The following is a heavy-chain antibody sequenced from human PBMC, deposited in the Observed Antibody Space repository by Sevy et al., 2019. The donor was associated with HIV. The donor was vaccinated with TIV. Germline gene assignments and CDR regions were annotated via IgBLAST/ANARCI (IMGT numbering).Heavy chain of an antibody. Sequence: GGSLRLSCTASGFIFGGYGMSWVRQAPGKGLEWIAFFKSKIHGGTTENAASVKGRFTISRDDSKNIVYLQMSNLKTEDTAVYYCKRWSGSQSIFDYWGQGTMVTVSS. CDR3: KRWSGSQSIFDY. J-gene: IGHJ4*02. V-gene: IGHV3-49*04. CDR1: GFIFGGYG. D-gene: IGHD1-26*01. CDR2: FKSKIHGGTT.